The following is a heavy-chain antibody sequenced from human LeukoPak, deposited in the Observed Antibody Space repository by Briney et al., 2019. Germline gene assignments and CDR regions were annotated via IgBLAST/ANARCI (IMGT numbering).Heavy chain of an antibody. CDR2: ISSSSSTI. CDR3: ASWPGGWYGEDS. J-gene: IGHJ4*02. Sequence: GGSLRLSCAASGFTFSSYSMNWVRQAPGKGLEWVSYISSSSSTIYYADSVKGRFTISRDTYMNTLYLQMNSLRAEDTAVYYCASWPGGWYGEDSWGQGTLVTVSS. D-gene: IGHD6-19*01. CDR1: GFTFSSYS. V-gene: IGHV3-48*01.